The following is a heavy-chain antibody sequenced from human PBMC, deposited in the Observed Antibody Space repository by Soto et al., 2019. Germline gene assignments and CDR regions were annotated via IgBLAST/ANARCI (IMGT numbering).Heavy chain of an antibody. D-gene: IGHD1-7*01. V-gene: IGHV3-74*01. CDR3: ATLELKQAF. CDR1: GFTFNTW. Sequence: GGSLRLSCAASGFTFNTWLHWVRQAPGEGRVGVSSIDSDGSITSYADSVKGRFTISRDNAKNTLYLQLNSLRAEDTAVYYCATLELKQAFWGQGTLVTVSS. CDR2: IDSDGSIT. J-gene: IGHJ4*02.